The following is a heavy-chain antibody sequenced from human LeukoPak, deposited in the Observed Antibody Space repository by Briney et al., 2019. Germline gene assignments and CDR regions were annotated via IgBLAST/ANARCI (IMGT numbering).Heavy chain of an antibody. D-gene: IGHD2-21*02. CDR1: GSTFSSYA. V-gene: IGHV1-69*05. CDR2: IIPIFGTA. J-gene: IGHJ3*02. Sequence: SVKVSCKASGSTFSSYAISWVRQAPGQGLEWMGRIIPIFGTANYAQKFQGRVTTTTDESTSTAYMELRSLRSEDTSVYYCAAIMLVTAGVAFKIWGQGTMVTVSS. CDR3: AAIMLVTAGVAFKI.